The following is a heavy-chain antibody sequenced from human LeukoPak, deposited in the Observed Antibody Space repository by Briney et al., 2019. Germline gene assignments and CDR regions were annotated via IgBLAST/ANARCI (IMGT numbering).Heavy chain of an antibody. CDR2: INHSGST. CDR3: ASLGYCSSTSCLRGMDV. CDR1: GGSISSGGYS. J-gene: IGHJ6*04. D-gene: IGHD2-2*01. V-gene: IGHV4-30-2*01. Sequence: SQTLSLTCAVSGGSISSGGYSWSWIRQPPGKGLEWIGEINHSGSTNYNPSLKSRVTISVDTSKNQFSLKLSSVTAADTAVYYCASLGYCSSTSCLRGMDVWGKGTTVTVSS.